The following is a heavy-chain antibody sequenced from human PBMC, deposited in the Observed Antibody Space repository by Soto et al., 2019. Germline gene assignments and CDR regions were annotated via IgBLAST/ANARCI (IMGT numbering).Heavy chain of an antibody. CDR3: SRRLDPYKGGNS. D-gene: IGHD3-16*01. CDR2: IHPSGST. CDR1: GASFSGYY. J-gene: IGHJ4*02. Sequence: SETLSLTCAVYGASFSGYYCSWIRQAPGKGLEWIGEIHPSGSTYYNPSLTSRVTMSLDTSKNQFSLRLSSVTAADTAMYYCSRRLDPYKGGNSWAQGTLVTVSS. V-gene: IGHV4-34*01.